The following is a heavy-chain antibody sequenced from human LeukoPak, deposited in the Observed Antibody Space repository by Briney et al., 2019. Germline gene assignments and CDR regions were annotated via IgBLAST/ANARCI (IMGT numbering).Heavy chain of an antibody. CDR3: ARAVVVVAATNWFDP. V-gene: IGHV4-30-4*01. CDR1: GGSISSGDYY. D-gene: IGHD2-15*01. CDR2: IYYSGST. Sequence: SETLSLTCTVSGGSISSGDYYWSGIRQPPGKGLEWIGYIYYSGSTYYNPSLKSRVTISVDTSKNQFSLKLSSVTAADTAVYYCARAVVVVAATNWFDPWGQGTLVTVSS. J-gene: IGHJ5*02.